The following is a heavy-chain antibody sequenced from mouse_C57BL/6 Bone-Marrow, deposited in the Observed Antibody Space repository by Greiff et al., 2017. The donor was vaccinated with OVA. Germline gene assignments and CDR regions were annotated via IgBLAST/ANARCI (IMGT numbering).Heavy chain of an antibody. V-gene: IGHV5-9*01. CDR2: ISGGGGNT. D-gene: IGHD1-1*01. Sequence: DVQLVESGGGLVKPGGSLKLSCAASGFTFSSYTMSWVRQTTEKRLEWVATISGGGGNTYYPDSVKGRFTISRDNAKNTLYLQMSSLRSEDTALYYCARRGHYGSSYYFDYWGQGTTLTVSS. CDR3: ARRGHYGSSYYFDY. J-gene: IGHJ2*01. CDR1: GFTFSSYT.